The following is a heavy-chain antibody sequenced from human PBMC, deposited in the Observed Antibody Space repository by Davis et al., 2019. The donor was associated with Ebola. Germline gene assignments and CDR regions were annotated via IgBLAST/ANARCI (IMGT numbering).Heavy chain of an antibody. CDR3: ASSIYYYYDSSGYSSTYYFDY. CDR2: IYHSGST. D-gene: IGHD3-22*01. CDR1: GGSISSSNW. J-gene: IGHJ4*02. V-gene: IGHV4-4*02. Sequence: GSLRLSCAVSGGSISSSNWWSWVRQPPGKGLEWIGEIYHSGSTNYNPSLKSRVTISVDKSKNQFSLKLSSVTAADTAVYYCASSIYYYYDSSGYSSTYYFDYWGQGTLVTVSS.